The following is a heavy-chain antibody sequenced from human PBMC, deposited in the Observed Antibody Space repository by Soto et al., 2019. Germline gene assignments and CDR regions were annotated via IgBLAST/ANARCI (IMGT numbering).Heavy chain of an antibody. CDR1: GGSFSGYY. CDR3: ARGAYCGGDCYPPPPFDY. D-gene: IGHD2-21*01. CDR2: INHSGST. J-gene: IGHJ4*02. V-gene: IGHV4-34*01. Sequence: SETLSLTCAVYGGSFSGYYWSWIRQPPGKGLEWIGEINHSGSTNYNPSLKSRVTISIDTAKNQFSLKLSSVTAADTAVYYWARGAYCGGDCYPPPPFDYWGQGTLVTVSS.